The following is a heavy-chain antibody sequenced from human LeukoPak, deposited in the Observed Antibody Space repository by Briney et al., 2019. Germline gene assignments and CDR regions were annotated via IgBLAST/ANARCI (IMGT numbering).Heavy chain of an antibody. V-gene: IGHV3-7*01. CDR3: VRDPALGVVGGDY. Sequence: PAGTLSLSCAASKFTFSSYCMSWVRQAPGKGLEWVANIKHGGRENNQVASVRGRFTISRDNAKNSLFLQMNSVRAEDTAVYYCVRDPALGVVGGDYWGQGTLVTVSS. CDR2: IKHGGREN. D-gene: IGHD3-16*01. J-gene: IGHJ4*02. CDR1: KFTFSSYC.